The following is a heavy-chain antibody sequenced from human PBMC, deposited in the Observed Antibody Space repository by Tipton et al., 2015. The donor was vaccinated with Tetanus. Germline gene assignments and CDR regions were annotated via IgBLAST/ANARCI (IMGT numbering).Heavy chain of an antibody. V-gene: IGHV4-59*01. Sequence: LRLSCTVSGDSITDYYWSWIRQPPGKGLQWIAYIYHTGSTNYNPSLKSRVTISVDTSKNQFSLRLISLTAADTAVYYCARSRGYDFWGGPSTIDAFDIWGQGTLVTVSS. CDR2: IYHTGST. J-gene: IGHJ3*02. D-gene: IGHD3-3*01. CDR1: GDSITDYY. CDR3: ARSRGYDFWGGPSTIDAFDI.